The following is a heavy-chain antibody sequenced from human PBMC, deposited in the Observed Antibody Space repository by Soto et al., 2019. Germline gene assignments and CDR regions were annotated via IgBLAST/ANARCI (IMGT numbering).Heavy chain of an antibody. CDR3: ASWWGRNGSTVTTSSDY. D-gene: IGHD4-17*01. J-gene: IGHJ4*02. Sequence: ASVKVSCKASGGTFSSYAISWVRQAPGQGLEWMGGIIPIFGTANYAQKFQGRVTITADESTSTAYMELSSLRSEDTAVYYCASWWGRNGSTVTTSSDYWGQGTLVTVS. CDR2: IIPIFGTA. V-gene: IGHV1-69*13. CDR1: GGTFSSYA.